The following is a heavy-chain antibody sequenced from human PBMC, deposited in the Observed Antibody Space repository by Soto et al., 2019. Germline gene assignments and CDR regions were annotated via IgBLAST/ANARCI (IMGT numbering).Heavy chain of an antibody. Sequence: EVQLLESGGGLVQPGGSLRLSCAASGFTFSSYDMHWVRQATGKGLEWVSAIGTAGDTYYPGSVKGRFTISRENAKNSLYLQMNSLRAGDTAVYYCARAAPYRSYYYYYGMDIWGQGTTVTVSS. V-gene: IGHV3-13*01. CDR3: ARAAPYRSYYYYYGMDI. J-gene: IGHJ6*02. CDR1: GFTFSSYD. CDR2: IGTAGDT.